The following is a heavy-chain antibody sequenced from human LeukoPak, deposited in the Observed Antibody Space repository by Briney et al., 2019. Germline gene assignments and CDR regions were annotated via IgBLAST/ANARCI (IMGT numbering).Heavy chain of an antibody. CDR2: INPRGGST. CDR1: GYTFTSYY. J-gene: IGHJ4*02. V-gene: IGHV1-46*01. Sequence: ASVKVSCKASGYTFTSYYMHWVRQAPGQGLEWMGIINPRGGSTSYAQKFQGRVTMTRDTSTSTVYMELSSLRSEDTAVYYCARGDYDFWSGYYGAENFDYWGQGTLVTVSS. CDR3: ARGDYDFWSGYYGAENFDY. D-gene: IGHD3-3*01.